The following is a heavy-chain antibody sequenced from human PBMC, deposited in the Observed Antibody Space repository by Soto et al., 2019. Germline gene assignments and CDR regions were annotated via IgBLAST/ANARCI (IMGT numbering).Heavy chain of an antibody. D-gene: IGHD3-10*01. CDR2: SYATGKT. CDR1: GASMSSGGHS. CDR3: ARAPPGPSPRWDV. V-gene: IGHV4-30-2*06. Sequence: QVQLQESGSGLVKPSQTLSVTCAVSGASMSSGGHSWRGIRQSPGEGLEWIGCSYATGKTYYNPSLKSRVTISVDTSKNQFSLNVTSLTAADTAVYYCARAPPGPSPRWDVWGQGTTVTVSS. J-gene: IGHJ6*01.